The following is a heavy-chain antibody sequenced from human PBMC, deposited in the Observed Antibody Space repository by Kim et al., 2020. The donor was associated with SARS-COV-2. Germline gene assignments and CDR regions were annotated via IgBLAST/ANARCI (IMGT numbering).Heavy chain of an antibody. V-gene: IGHV3-23*01. CDR3: AKDQSGDYYYYSGMDV. D-gene: IGHD1-26*01. Sequence: ESVKGRFTGSRDNSKNTLYLQMNSLRAEDTALYFCAKDQSGDYYYYSGMDVWGPGTTVTVSS. J-gene: IGHJ6*02.